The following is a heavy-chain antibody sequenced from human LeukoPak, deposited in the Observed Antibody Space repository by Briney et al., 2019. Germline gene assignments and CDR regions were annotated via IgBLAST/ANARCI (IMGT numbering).Heavy chain of an antibody. D-gene: IGHD3-22*01. V-gene: IGHV3-49*04. Sequence: PGRSLKLSCTASGFTFGDYAMSWVRQAPGKGLEWVGFIRSKAYGGTTEYAASVKGRFTISRDDSKSIAYLQMNSLKTEDTAVYYCTSSYYYDSSGYYYWGQGTLVTVSS. J-gene: IGHJ4*02. CDR1: GFTFGDYA. CDR2: IRSKAYGGTT. CDR3: TSSYYYDSSGYYY.